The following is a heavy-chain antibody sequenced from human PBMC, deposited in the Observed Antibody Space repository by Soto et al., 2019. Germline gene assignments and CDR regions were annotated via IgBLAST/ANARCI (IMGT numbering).Heavy chain of an antibody. J-gene: IGHJ5*02. Sequence: SVKVSCKASGDTFSSHAISWVRQAPGQGLEWRGGIIPIYGTTNYAQKFQDRVTITADSSASTAYMELSSLRSDDTAVYYCARDLGGCSAGSCRYNWFDPWGQGTLVTVSS. CDR2: IIPIYGTT. CDR3: ARDLGGCSAGSCRYNWFDP. CDR1: GDTFSSHA. D-gene: IGHD2-15*01. V-gene: IGHV1-69*13.